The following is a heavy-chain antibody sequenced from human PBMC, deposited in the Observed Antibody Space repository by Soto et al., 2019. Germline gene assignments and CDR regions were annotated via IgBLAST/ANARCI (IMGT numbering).Heavy chain of an antibody. CDR3: ARGSGSYPLPYFDY. D-gene: IGHD3-22*01. J-gene: IGHJ4*02. CDR2: IYYSGST. CDR1: DDSMSIGHYY. Sequence: SETLSLTCAVSDDSMSIGHYYWSCIRQPPGKGLEWIGYIYYSGSTYYNPSLKSRLTISVDKSKNQFSLKLSSVTAADTAFYYCARGSGSYPLPYFDYWGQKTLVTVSS. V-gene: IGHV4-30-4*01.